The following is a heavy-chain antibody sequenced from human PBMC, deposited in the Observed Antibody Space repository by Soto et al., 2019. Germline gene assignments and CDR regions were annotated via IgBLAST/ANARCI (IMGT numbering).Heavy chain of an antibody. J-gene: IGHJ4*02. CDR2: INPSTGGP. D-gene: IGHD3-22*01. Sequence: QVQLVQSGAEVKKPGASVKVSCKASGYTFTGYYIHWVRQAPAQGLEWIGWINPSTGGPKSSQKFQGRVTVTRDTSMITGYMELSSLRSYYTAVYYCARDFPNYASSVYYWCQGTLLSVSS. CDR3: ARDFPNYASSVYY. V-gene: IGHV1-2*02. CDR1: GYTFTGYY.